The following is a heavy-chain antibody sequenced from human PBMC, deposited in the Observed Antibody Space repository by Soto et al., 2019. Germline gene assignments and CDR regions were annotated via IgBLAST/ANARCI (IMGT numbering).Heavy chain of an antibody. CDR3: VRDMVILVY. CDR1: GFNFSDYY. J-gene: IGHJ4*02. D-gene: IGHD3-22*01. V-gene: IGHV3-11*01. Sequence: GGSLRLSCAASGFNFSDYYMSWIRQAPGKGLEFISYIGSSGSPLYYADSVEGRFTISRDNTKNSFYLQMNSLRAEDTAVYYCVRDMVILVYWGQGSLVTVSS. CDR2: IGSSGSPL.